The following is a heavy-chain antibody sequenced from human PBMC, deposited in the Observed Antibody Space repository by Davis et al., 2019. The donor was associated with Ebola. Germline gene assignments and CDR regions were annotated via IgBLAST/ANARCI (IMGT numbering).Heavy chain of an antibody. J-gene: IGHJ3*02. CDR2: IRYDGTNK. Sequence: GESLKISCAASGFTFSSYSMNWVRQSPGKGLEWAAFIRYDGTNKEYADSVKGRFTISRDNSKNTLFLQMDSLRAEDTAVYHCAGDLRAYCGGDCRHPVGNIWGQGTMVTVSS. V-gene: IGHV3-30*02. CDR3: AGDLRAYCGGDCRHPVGNI. D-gene: IGHD2-21*02. CDR1: GFTFSSYS.